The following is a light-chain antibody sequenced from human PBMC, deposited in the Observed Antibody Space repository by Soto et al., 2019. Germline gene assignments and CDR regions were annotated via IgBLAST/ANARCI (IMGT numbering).Light chain of an antibody. CDR1: QSVSSN. V-gene: IGKV3-15*01. CDR3: QQYNNWPPLT. J-gene: IGKJ4*01. Sequence: ERIMTQSPATLSVSPGESATLSCRASQSVSSNLAWYQLRPGQAPRLLIYGVSTRATGIPARFSGSGSETKFTLTISSLQSEDFAVYYCQQYNNWPPLTFGGGTKVDIK. CDR2: GVS.